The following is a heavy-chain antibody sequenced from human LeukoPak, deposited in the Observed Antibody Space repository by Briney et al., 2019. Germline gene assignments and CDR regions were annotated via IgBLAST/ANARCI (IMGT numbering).Heavy chain of an antibody. CDR3: ARTEGSYYDYVWGSYRPFDY. CDR1: GGSISSGDYY. V-gene: IGHV4-30-4*01. Sequence: SETLSLTCTVSGGSISSGDYYWSWIRQPPGKGLEWIGYIYYSGSTYYNPSLKSRVTISVDTSKNQFSLKLSSVTAADTAVYYCARTEGSYYDYVWGSYRPFDYWGQGTLVTVSS. CDR2: IYYSGST. D-gene: IGHD3-16*02. J-gene: IGHJ4*02.